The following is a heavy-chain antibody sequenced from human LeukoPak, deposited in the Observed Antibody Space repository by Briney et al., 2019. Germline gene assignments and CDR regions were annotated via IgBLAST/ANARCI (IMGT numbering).Heavy chain of an antibody. V-gene: IGHV3-21*04. CDR3: ARVRDAFDI. CDR2: ISSSSSYI. CDR1: GFIFSSYW. J-gene: IGHJ3*02. Sequence: GGSLRLSCAGSGFIFSSYWMAWVRQAPGKGLEWVSSISSSSSYIYYADSVKGRFTISRDNAKNSLYLQMNSLRAEDTALYYCARVRDAFDIWGQGTMVTVSS.